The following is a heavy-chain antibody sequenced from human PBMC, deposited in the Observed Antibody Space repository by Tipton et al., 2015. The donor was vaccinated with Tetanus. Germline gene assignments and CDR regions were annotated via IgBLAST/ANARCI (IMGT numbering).Heavy chain of an antibody. D-gene: IGHD6-25*01. CDR1: GYSLIDYF. Sequence: QLVQSGPEVKQPGASVKVSCKASGYSLIDYFIHWVRQSPGQGLEWMGWINPNGGGTRFAQTVKGRVTMTRDTSTSTVYLELNRLIYNDTAVYYCARLGGIQRHFDRWGPGTLVIVPS. CDR2: INPNGGGT. V-gene: IGHV1-2*02. CDR3: ARLGGIQRHFDR. J-gene: IGHJ2*01.